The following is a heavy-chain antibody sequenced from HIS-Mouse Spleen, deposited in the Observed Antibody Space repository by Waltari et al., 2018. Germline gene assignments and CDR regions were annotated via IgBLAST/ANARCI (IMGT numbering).Heavy chain of an antibody. CDR1: GFSLSTSGMC. CDR3: ARIAEGYTSGWYAFDY. D-gene: IGHD6-19*01. J-gene: IGHJ4*02. V-gene: IGHV2-70*15. CDR2: IDWDDDK. Sequence: QVTLRESGPALVKPTQTLTLTCTFSGFSLSTSGMCVSWIRQPPGKALEWCARIDWDDDKYYSTSLKTRLTISRDTSKNQVVLTMTNMDPLDTATYYCARIAEGYTSGWYAFDYWGQGTLVTVSS.